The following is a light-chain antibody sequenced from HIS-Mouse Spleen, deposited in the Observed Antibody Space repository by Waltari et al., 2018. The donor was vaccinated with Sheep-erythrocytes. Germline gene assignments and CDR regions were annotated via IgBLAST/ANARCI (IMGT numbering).Light chain of an antibody. CDR2: GAS. CDR1: QSVRSN. V-gene: IGKV3-15*01. Sequence: EIAMAQTPATLPVSPVESATLPCRASQSVRSNLAWYQQKPGQAPRLLIYGASTRATGIPARFSGSGSGTEFTLTISSLQSEDFAVYYCQQYNNWPPTFGQGTKVEIK. CDR3: QQYNNWPPT. J-gene: IGKJ1*01.